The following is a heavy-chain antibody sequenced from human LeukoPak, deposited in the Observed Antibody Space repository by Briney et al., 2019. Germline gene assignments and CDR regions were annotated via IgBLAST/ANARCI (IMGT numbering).Heavy chain of an antibody. CDR3: ARKRLQRSSWYESAAFDI. V-gene: IGHV1-8*03. D-gene: IGHD6-13*01. CDR1: GYTFLYHD. CDR2: MDPYTGNT. Sequence: ASMKVSCKASGYTFLYHDINWVRQAPGQGLEWMGWMDPYTGNTGSTQKFQGRITITRNASISTAYLELSNVRSEDTAIYYCARKRLQRSSWYESAAFDIWGQGTKVTVPS. J-gene: IGHJ3*02.